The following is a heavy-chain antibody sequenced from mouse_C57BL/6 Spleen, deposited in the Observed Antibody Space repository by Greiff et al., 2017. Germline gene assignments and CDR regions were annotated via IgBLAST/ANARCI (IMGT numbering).Heavy chain of an antibody. CDR2: INPNNGGT. D-gene: IGHD2-1*01. V-gene: IGHV1-26*01. Sequence: EVQLQQSGPELVKPGASVKISCKASGYTFTDYYMNWVKQSHGKSLEWIGDINPNNGGTSYNQKFKGKATLTVDKSSSTAYMELRSLTSEDSAVYYCARCYGNYDAMDYWGQGTSVTVSS. CDR3: ARCYGNYDAMDY. CDR1: GYTFTDYY. J-gene: IGHJ4*01.